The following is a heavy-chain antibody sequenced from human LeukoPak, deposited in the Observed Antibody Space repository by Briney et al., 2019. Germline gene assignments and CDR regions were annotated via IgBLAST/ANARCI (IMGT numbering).Heavy chain of an antibody. D-gene: IGHD4-17*01. V-gene: IGHV3-23*01. CDR3: ARSSYTVTAPPTEYFQH. CDR1: GFTFSSYA. Sequence: PGGSLRLSCAASGFTFSSYATSWVRQAPGKGLEWVSAISGSGGSTYYADSVKGRFTISRDNSKNTLYLQTNSLRAEDTAVYYCARSSYTVTAPPTEYFQHWGQGTLVTVSS. CDR2: ISGSGGST. J-gene: IGHJ1*01.